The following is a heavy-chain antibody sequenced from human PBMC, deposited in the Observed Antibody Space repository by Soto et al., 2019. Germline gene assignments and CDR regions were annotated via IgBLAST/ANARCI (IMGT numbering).Heavy chain of an antibody. CDR3: ARGLIERFGELYAPLGYGMDV. CDR1: GFTFSDYY. D-gene: IGHD3-10*01. CDR2: ISSSSSYT. V-gene: IGHV3-11*05. J-gene: IGHJ6*02. Sequence: QVQLVESGGGLVKPGGSLRLSCAASGFTFSDYYMSWIRQAPGKGLEWVSYISSSSSYTNYADSVKGRFTISRDNAKNSLYLQMNSLRAEDTAVYYCARGLIERFGELYAPLGYGMDVWGQGTTVTVSS.